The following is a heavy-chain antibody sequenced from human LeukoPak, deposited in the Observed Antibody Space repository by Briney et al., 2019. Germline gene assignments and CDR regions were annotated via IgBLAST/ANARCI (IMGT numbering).Heavy chain of an antibody. V-gene: IGHV4-34*01. CDR1: GGSFSGYY. CDR3: ARLYCSGGSCYSYYYYYYMDV. J-gene: IGHJ6*03. CDR2: INHSGST. Sequence: TSETLSLTCAVYGGSFSGYYWSWIRQPPGKGLEWIGEINHSGSTNYNPSLKSRVTISADTSKNQFSLKLSSVTAADTAVYYCARLYCSGGSCYSYYYYYYMDVWGKGTTVTISS. D-gene: IGHD2-15*01.